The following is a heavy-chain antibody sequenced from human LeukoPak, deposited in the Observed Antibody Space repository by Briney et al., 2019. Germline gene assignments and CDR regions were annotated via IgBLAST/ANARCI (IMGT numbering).Heavy chain of an antibody. V-gene: IGHV3-23*01. D-gene: IGHD5-18*01. J-gene: IGHJ4*02. CDR1: GFTFSSYA. CDR3: ARGATSEDTAIVTGY. Sequence: PGGSLRLSCAASGFTFSSYAMSWVRQAPGRGLEWVSSITGSGATTYYADSVKGRLTVSRDNSKNTLYLQMNSLRAEDTAVYHCARGATSEDTAIVTGYWGQGTLVTVSS. CDR2: ITGSGATT.